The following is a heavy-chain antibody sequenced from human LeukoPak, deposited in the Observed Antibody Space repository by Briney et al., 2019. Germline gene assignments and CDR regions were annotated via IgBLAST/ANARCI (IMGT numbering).Heavy chain of an antibody. Sequence: SVKVSCKASGGTFSSYAISWVRQAPGQGLEWMGGIIPIFGTANYAQKSQGRVTITADESTSTAYMELSSLRSEDTAVYYCARGSVWGVPAAPDAFDIWGQGTMVTVSS. D-gene: IGHD2-2*01. CDR1: GGTFSSYA. CDR3: ARGSVWGVPAAPDAFDI. J-gene: IGHJ3*02. V-gene: IGHV1-69*13. CDR2: IIPIFGTA.